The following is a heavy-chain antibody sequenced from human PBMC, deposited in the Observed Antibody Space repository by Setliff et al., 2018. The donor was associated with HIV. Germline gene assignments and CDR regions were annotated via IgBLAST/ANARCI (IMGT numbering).Heavy chain of an antibody. CDR3: ATRPRIAARPFDY. J-gene: IGHJ4*02. CDR2: IFHSGDT. CDR1: GVSVGSGDYC. V-gene: IGHV4-31*03. D-gene: IGHD6-6*01. Sequence: SETLSLTCSVSGVSVGSGDYCWHWIRQHPEKALEWIGYIFHSGDTYYNPSLKSRISMSVDPSKNQFSLELTSLTAADTAVYYCATRPRIAARPFDYWGQGMLVTVSS.